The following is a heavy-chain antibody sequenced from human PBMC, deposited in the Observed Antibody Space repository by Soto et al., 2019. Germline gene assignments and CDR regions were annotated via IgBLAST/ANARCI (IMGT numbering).Heavy chain of an antibody. V-gene: IGHV4-31*03. Sequence: PSETLSLTCTVSGGSINSGGYYWSWIRQHPGKGLEWVGYIYYSGTTYYSPSLQSRLSISRDTPKNQFSLKLTSVTAADTAVYYCARVPDYWGQGTLVTVSS. J-gene: IGHJ4*02. CDR1: GGSINSGGYY. CDR2: IYYSGTT. D-gene: IGHD2-2*01. CDR3: ARVPDY.